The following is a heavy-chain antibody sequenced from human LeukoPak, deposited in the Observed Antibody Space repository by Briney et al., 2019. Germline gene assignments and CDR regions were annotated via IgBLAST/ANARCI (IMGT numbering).Heavy chain of an antibody. Sequence: KPSETLSLTCTVSGGSIRSYSWSWIRQPAGKGLEWIGHIFTSGNTNYNPSLKSRVTMSVDTSKNQFSLKLSSVTAADTAVYYCARDRGYSGYDGDRNWGQGTLVTVSS. CDR3: ARDRGYSGYDGDRN. D-gene: IGHD5-12*01. CDR1: GGSIRSYS. V-gene: IGHV4-4*07. J-gene: IGHJ4*02. CDR2: IFTSGNT.